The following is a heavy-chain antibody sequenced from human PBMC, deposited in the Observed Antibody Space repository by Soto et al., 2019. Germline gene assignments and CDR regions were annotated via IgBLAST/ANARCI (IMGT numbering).Heavy chain of an antibody. V-gene: IGHV4-39*01. Sequence: LGNPSPTRTFSGCSLSSSSFYRGRVPQPPRKGVGWIGSIYYSGSTYYNPSLKSRVTISVDTSKNQFSLKLSSVTAADTAVYYCARFRGSSWYSLPHKTNGNDYWGQGTLVTVSS. J-gene: IGHJ4*02. D-gene: IGHD6-13*01. CDR2: IYYSGST. CDR3: ARFRGSSWYSLPHKTNGNDY. CDR1: GCSLSSSSFY.